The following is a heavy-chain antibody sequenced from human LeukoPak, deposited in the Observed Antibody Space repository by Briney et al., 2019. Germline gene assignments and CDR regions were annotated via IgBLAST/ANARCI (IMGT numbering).Heavy chain of an antibody. CDR2: ISGSGGST. D-gene: IGHD3-9*01. Sequence: GGSLRLSCAASGFTFSSYEMNWVRQAPGKGLEWVSAISGSGGSTYYADSVKGRFTISRDNSKNTLYLQMNSLRAEDTAVYYCAKDRVLTGLDYWGQGTLVTVSS. V-gene: IGHV3-23*01. CDR3: AKDRVLTGLDY. J-gene: IGHJ4*02. CDR1: GFTFSSYE.